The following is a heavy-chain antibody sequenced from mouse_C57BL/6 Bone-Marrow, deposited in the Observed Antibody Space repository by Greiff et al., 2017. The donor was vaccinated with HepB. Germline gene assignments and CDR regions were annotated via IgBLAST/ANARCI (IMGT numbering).Heavy chain of an antibody. V-gene: IGHV5-17*01. Sequence: EVKLVESGGGLVKPGGSLKLTCAASGFTLSDYGVHWVRQAPEKGLEWVAYISSGSSTIYYADTVKGRFTISRDNAKNDLFLQMSSLRSDDTAMYYCARRALYSWFAYWGQGTLVTVSA. CDR3: ARRALYSWFAY. D-gene: IGHD1-1*01. J-gene: IGHJ3*01. CDR2: ISSGSSTI. CDR1: GFTLSDYG.